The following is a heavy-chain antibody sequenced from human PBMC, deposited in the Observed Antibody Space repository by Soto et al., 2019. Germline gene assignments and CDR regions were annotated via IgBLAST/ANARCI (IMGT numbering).Heavy chain of an antibody. CDR3: ARSIAARLNWFDP. CDR1: GFTFSSYW. CDR2: IKQDGSEK. J-gene: IGHJ5*02. V-gene: IGHV3-7*01. D-gene: IGHD6-6*01. Sequence: EVQLVESGGGLVQPGGSLRLSCAASGFTFSSYWMSWVRQAPGKGLEWVANIKQDGSEKYYVDSVKGRFTISRDNAKNSRYLQMNGLRAEDTAVYYSARSIAARLNWFDPWGQGTLVTFSS.